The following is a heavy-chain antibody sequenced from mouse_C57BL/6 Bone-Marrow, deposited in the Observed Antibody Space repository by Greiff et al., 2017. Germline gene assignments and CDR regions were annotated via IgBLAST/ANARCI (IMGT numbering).Heavy chain of an antibody. CDR1: GFNIKDDY. D-gene: IGHD2-5*01. CDR3: TYSNYDY. Sequence: EVHLVESGAELVRPGASVKLSCTASGFNIKDDYMHWVKQRPEQGLEWIGWIDPENGDTEYASKFQGKAPITADTSSNTAYLQLSSLTSEDTAVYYCTYSNYDYWGQGTTLTVSS. CDR2: IDPENGDT. J-gene: IGHJ2*01. V-gene: IGHV14-4*01.